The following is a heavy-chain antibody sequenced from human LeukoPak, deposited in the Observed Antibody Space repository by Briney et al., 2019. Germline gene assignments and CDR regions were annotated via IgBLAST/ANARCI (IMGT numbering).Heavy chain of an antibody. D-gene: IGHD1-1*01. CDR1: GFTFSSYD. J-gene: IGHJ6*02. V-gene: IGHV3-13*01. CDR2: IGTAGDT. Sequence: GGSLRLSCAASGFTFSSYDMHWVRQAPGKGLEWVSAIGTAGDTYYPGSVKGRFTISRENAKNSLYLQMNSLRAGDTAAYYCARAPGTTHYYGMDVWGQGTTVTVSS. CDR3: ARAPGTTHYYGMDV.